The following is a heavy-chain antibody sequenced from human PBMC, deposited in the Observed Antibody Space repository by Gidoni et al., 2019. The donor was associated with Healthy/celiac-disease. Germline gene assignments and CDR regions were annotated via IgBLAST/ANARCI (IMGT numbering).Heavy chain of an antibody. Sequence: EVQLLESVGGLVQPGGSLRLSCAASGFPFSSYAMRWVRQAPGKGLEWGSAISGSGGSTYYADSVKGRFTISRDNSKNTLYRQMNRLRAEDTAVYYGAKGRYTVVYAFDSWGQGTMVTVSS. CDR1: GFPFSSYA. CDR3: AKGRYTVVYAFDS. CDR2: ISGSGGST. J-gene: IGHJ3*02. V-gene: IGHV3-23*01. D-gene: IGHD2-15*01.